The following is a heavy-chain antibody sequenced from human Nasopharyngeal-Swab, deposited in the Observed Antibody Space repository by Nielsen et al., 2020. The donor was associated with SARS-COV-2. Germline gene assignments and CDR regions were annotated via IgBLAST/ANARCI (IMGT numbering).Heavy chain of an antibody. J-gene: IGHJ2*01. CDR2: ISYDGSNK. D-gene: IGHD5-18*01. CDR3: AKGPWIRLWLLTWYFDL. Sequence: GGPLRPPCPASGFTLSSYGMHWVPQPPGKGLEWVAVISYDGSNKYYADPVKGRFTISRDNSKNTLYLQMNSLRAEDTAVYYCAKGPWIRLWLLTWYFDLWGRGTLVTISS. CDR1: GFTLSSYG. V-gene: IGHV3-30*18.